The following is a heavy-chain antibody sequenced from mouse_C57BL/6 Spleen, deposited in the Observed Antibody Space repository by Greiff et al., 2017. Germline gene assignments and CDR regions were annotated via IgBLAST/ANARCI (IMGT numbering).Heavy chain of an antibody. Sequence: QVQLQQPGAELVKPGASVKLSCKASGYTFTSYWMHWVKQRPGQGLEWIGMIHPNSGSTNYNEKFKSKATLTVDKSSSTAYMQLSSLTSEDSAVYYCARSPYSNYDYFYAMDYWGQGTSVTVSS. CDR2: IHPNSGST. CDR1: GYTFTSYW. CDR3: ARSPYSNYDYFYAMDY. V-gene: IGHV1-64*01. D-gene: IGHD2-5*01. J-gene: IGHJ4*01.